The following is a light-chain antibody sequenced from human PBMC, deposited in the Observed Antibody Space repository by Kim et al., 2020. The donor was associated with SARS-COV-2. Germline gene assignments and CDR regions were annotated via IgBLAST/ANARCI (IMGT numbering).Light chain of an antibody. CDR2: QDS. J-gene: IGLJ2*01. V-gene: IGLV3-1*01. CDR1: KLGDKY. CDR3: QAWVSSNVV. Sequence: SYELTQPPSVSVSPGQTASITCSGDKLGDKYACWYQQKPGQSPVLVIYQDSKRPSGIPERFSGSNSGNTATLTISGTQAMDEADSYCQAWVSSNVVFGGG.